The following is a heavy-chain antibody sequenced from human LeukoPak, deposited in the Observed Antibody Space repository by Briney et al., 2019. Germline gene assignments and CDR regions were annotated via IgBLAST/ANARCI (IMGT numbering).Heavy chain of an antibody. CDR3: ARVPLSSGDDY. D-gene: IGHD7-27*01. V-gene: IGHV1-2*02. CDR1: GGSFNYHA. Sequence: HGASVKVSCKASGGSFNYHALTWVRQAPGQGLEWMGWINPNSGGTNYAQKFQGRVTMTRDTSISTAYMELSRLRSDDTAVYYCARVPLSSGDDYWGQGTLVTVSS. CDR2: INPNSGGT. J-gene: IGHJ4*02.